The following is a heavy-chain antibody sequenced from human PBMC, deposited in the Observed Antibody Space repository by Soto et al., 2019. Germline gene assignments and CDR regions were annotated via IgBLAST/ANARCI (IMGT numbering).Heavy chain of an antibody. CDR3: ARDRSNSPDYFDY. CDR2: IYYTGRT. V-gene: IGHV4-30-4*01. D-gene: IGHD6-6*01. Sequence: TSETLSLTCTVSGDSISIDDYYWSLIRQPPGKGLEWVGYIYYTGRTSYNPSLESRLTISIDTSKNHFSLKLSSVSAADTAVYYCARDRSNSPDYFDYWGQGALVTVSS. J-gene: IGHJ4*02. CDR1: GDSISIDDYY.